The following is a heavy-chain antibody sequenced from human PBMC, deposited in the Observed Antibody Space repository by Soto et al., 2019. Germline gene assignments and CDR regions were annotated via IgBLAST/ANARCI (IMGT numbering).Heavy chain of an antibody. CDR1: GFTFSLYA. Sequence: GSLILSCAASGFTFSLYAMIWVRQAPGKGLEWVSSVSSGSSYIYSADSVKGRFTISRDNAKNSLYLQMNSLRAEDTAVYYCARDAHLYYYYGMDVWGQGTTVTVSS. J-gene: IGHJ6*02. V-gene: IGHV3-21*01. CDR3: ARDAHLYYYYGMDV. CDR2: VSSGSSYI.